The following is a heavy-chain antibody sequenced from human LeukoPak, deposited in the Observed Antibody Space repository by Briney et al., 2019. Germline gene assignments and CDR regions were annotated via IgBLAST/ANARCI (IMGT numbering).Heavy chain of an antibody. CDR1: GGSISSYY. Sequence: SETLPLTCTVSGGSISSYYWSWIRQPAGKGLEWIGRIYSSGSTNYNPSFQSRVTMSLDTSKSQFSLKLSSVTAADTAVYYCAKVAVTGYNWFDPWGQGTLVTVSS. V-gene: IGHV4-4*07. D-gene: IGHD2-21*02. J-gene: IGHJ5*02. CDR3: AKVAVTGYNWFDP. CDR2: IYSSGST.